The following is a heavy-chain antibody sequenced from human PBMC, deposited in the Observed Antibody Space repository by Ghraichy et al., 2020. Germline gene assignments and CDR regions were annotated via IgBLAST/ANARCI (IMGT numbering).Heavy chain of an antibody. CDR3: ARDLVGDDFWSGYYYYYGMDV. CDR2: ISSSSSYI. CDR1: GFTFSSYS. J-gene: IGHJ6*02. V-gene: IGHV3-21*01. D-gene: IGHD3-3*01. Sequence: GESLNISCAASGFTFSSYSMNWVRQAPGKGLEWVSSISSSSSYIYYADSVKGRFTISRDNAKNSLYLQMNSLRAEDTAVYYCARDLVGDDFWSGYYYYYGMDVWGQGTTVTVSS.